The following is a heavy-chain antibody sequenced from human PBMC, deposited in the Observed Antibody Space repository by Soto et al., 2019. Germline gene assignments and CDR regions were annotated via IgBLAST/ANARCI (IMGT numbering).Heavy chain of an antibody. CDR2: IIPIFGTA. D-gene: IGHD5-12*01. V-gene: IGHV1-69*12. J-gene: IGHJ3*02. CDR1: GGTFSSYA. Sequence: QVQLVQSGAEVKKPGSSVKVSCKASGGTFSSYAISWVRQAPGQGLEWMGGIIPIFGTANYAQKFQGRVTIPADEATSTAYMELSSLRSEDTAVYYCARLLGGYDLSAFDIWGQGTMVTVSS. CDR3: ARLLGGYDLSAFDI.